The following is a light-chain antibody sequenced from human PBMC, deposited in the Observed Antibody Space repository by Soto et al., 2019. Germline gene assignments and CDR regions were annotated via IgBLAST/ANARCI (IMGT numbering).Light chain of an antibody. V-gene: IGLV2-14*03. CDR1: SSDIGAYNF. J-gene: IGLJ2*01. CDR3: TSWTTSTTMI. Sequence: QSVLTQPASVSGSPGQSITISCTGTSSDIGAYNFVSWYQQHPGKAPKLMLYDVNIRPSGVSNRFSGSKSGNTASLTISGLQAEDGADYYCTSWTTSTTMIFGGGTK. CDR2: DVN.